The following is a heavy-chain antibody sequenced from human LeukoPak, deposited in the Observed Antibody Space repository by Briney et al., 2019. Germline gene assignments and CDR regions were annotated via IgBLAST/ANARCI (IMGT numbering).Heavy chain of an antibody. CDR3: APMTNAY. Sequence: GGSLRLSCAASGFTFSSYWMSWVRQAPGKGLESLSYISPSGTDTSYADSVKGRFTIPRDNAKNTLYLQRNSLRAEDTAVYYCAPMTNAYWGQGTLVTVSS. J-gene: IGHJ4*02. V-gene: IGHV3-21*05. CDR2: ISPSGTDT. D-gene: IGHD2-8*01. CDR1: GFTFSSYW.